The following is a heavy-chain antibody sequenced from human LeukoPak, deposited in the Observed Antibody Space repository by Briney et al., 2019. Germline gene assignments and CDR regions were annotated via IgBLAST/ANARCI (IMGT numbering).Heavy chain of an antibody. D-gene: IGHD3-10*01. Sequence: PGRSLRLSCAASGFTFSSYGMHWVRQAPGKGLEWVAVIWYDGSNKYYADSVKGRFTISRDNSKNTLYLQMNSLRAEDTAVYYCARGYGSGRYYGMDVWGQGTTVTVSS. J-gene: IGHJ6*02. V-gene: IGHV3-33*01. CDR3: ARGYGSGRYYGMDV. CDR2: IWYDGSNK. CDR1: GFTFSSYG.